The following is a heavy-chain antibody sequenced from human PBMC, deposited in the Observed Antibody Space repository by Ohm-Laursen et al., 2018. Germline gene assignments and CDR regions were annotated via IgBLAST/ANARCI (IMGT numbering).Heavy chain of an antibody. CDR2: ISSSGSTI. V-gene: IGHV3-48*03. D-gene: IGHD3-16*01. CDR3: ARDPVRGLTDY. J-gene: IGHJ4*02. Sequence: SLRLSCSASGFTFSSYEMNWVRQAPGKGLEWVSYISSSGSTIYYADSVKGRFTISRDNAKNSLYLQMNSLRAKDTAVYYCARDPVRGLTDYWGQGTLVTVSS. CDR1: GFTFSSYE.